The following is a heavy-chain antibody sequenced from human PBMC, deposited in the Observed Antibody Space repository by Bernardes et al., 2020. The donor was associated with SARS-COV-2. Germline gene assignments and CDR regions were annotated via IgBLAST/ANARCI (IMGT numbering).Heavy chain of an antibody. CDR2: IYYSSST. J-gene: IGHJ3*02. Sequence: SESLSLTCTVSGCSISSCGYYWIWIRQHPGQGLEWLGYIYYSSSTYYNPSLKRRVTISVDTSKNQFSLKLSSETAADTAVYYCARVRGITMRVVVTVDAVDIGGKETMVTVSS. CDR1: GCSISSCGYY. CDR3: ARVRGITMRVVVTVDAVDI. D-gene: IGHD3-22*01. V-gene: IGHV4-31*03.